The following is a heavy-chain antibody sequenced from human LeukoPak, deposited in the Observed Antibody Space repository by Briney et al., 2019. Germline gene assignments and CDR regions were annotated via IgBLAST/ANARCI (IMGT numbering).Heavy chain of an antibody. Sequence: PSEALSLTCTVSGYSISSGYYWGWIRQPPGKGLEWIGSIYHSGSTYYNPSPKSRGTISVDTSKNQFSPKLSSVNAADTAVYYCASVSIYSNYYYYFDYWGQGTLVTVSS. J-gene: IGHJ4*02. CDR3: ASVSIYSNYYYYFDY. D-gene: IGHD4-11*01. V-gene: IGHV4-38-2*02. CDR2: IYHSGST. CDR1: GYSISSGYY.